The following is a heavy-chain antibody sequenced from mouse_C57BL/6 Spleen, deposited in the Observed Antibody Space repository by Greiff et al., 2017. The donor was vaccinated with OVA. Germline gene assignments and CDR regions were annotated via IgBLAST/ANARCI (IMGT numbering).Heavy chain of an antibody. CDR3: ARGGDYGSSSAWFAY. J-gene: IGHJ3*01. CDR2: INPNYGTT. CDR1: GYSFTDYN. V-gene: IGHV1-39*01. Sequence: VQLKESGPELVKPGASVKISCKASGYSFTDYNMNWVKQSNGKSLEWIGVINPNYGTTSYNQKFKGKATLTVDQSSSTAYMQLNSLTSEDSAVYYCARGGDYGSSSAWFAYWGQGTLVTVSA. D-gene: IGHD1-1*01.